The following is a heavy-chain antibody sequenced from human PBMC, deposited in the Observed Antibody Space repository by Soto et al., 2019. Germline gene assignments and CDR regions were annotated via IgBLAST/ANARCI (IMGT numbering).Heavy chain of an antibody. CDR2: INSGGSA. CDR1: GGSIRSSDYY. V-gene: IGHV4-39*01. Sequence: QLQLQESGPGLVKPSETLSLTCTVSGGSIRSSDYYWGWIRQPPGEGLEWIGNINSGGSAYYYPALRTXXTXSXXTSKNQFSRRLSSVTAADTAVYFCAGMRRQWLPRDWGQGILVPVSS. CDR3: AGMRRQWLPRD. D-gene: IGHD6-19*01. J-gene: IGHJ4*02.